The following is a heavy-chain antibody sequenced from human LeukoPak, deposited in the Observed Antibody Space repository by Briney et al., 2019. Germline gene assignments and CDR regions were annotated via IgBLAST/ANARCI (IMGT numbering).Heavy chain of an antibody. CDR2: TAVGSGNT. J-gene: IGHJ4*02. V-gene: IGHV1-58*01. CDR3: ARGPHERSGYPDD. CDR1: GFTFSNSA. Sequence: GTSVKVSCKASGFTFSNSAVQWVRQARGQRLEWIGWTAVGSGNTNYAQKLQDRLTITRDLSTSTAYLELSSLTSDDTAVYYCARGPHERSGYPDDWGQGTLVTVSS. D-gene: IGHD3-22*01.